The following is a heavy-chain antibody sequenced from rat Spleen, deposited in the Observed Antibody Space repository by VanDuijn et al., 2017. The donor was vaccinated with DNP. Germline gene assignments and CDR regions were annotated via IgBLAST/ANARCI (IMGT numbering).Heavy chain of an antibody. CDR2: ITAGGGNT. Sequence: EVQLVESGGGLVQPGRSMKLSCAASGFTFKNYFMAWVRQAPTKGLEWVASITAGGGNTYYRDSVKGRFTLSRDNAKSTLYLQMDSLRSDETATYYCARQGNNYGYFDFWGPGTMVTVSS. CDR3: ARQGNNYGYFDF. J-gene: IGHJ1*01. CDR1: GFTFKNYF. V-gene: IGHV5S11*01.